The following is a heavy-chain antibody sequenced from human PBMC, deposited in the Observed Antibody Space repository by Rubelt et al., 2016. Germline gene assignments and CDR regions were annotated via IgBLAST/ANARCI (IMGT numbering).Heavy chain of an antibody. Sequence: QVQLQQWGAGLLKPSETLSLTCAVYGGSFSGYYWSWIRQPPGKGLEWIGEINNSERTNYKPSLKSRVTISVDTSKNQLSLKRSLVTAAETAGYYCARWNYYESSGYLGAFDIWGQGTMVTVSS. CDR1: GGSFSGYY. D-gene: IGHD3-22*01. J-gene: IGHJ3*02. V-gene: IGHV4-34*01. CDR3: ARWNYYESSGYLGAFDI. CDR2: INNSERT.